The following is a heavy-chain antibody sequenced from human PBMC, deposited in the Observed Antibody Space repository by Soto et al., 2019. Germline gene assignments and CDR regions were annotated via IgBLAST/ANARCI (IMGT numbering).Heavy chain of an antibody. CDR3: ARVGAAAAPGYFDY. V-gene: IGHV4-30-2*01. CDR1: GGSISSGGYS. CDR2: IYDSENT. Sequence: SETLSLTCAVSGGSISSGGYSWSWIRQPPGKGLEWIGYIYDSENTYYNPSLKSRVTISVDTSKNQFSLKVRSVTAADTAVYYCARVGAAAAPGYFDYWSQGTLVTVSS. D-gene: IGHD6-13*01. J-gene: IGHJ4*02.